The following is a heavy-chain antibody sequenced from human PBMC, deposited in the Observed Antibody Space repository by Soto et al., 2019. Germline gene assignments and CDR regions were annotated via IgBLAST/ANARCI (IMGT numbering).Heavy chain of an antibody. J-gene: IGHJ5*02. CDR1: GGSISSGGYS. CDR2: IHHSGST. Sequence: QVQLQESGPGLVKPSQTLSRTCTVSGGSISSGGYSWTWIRQPPGEGLEWIGHIHHSGSTYYNPSLKSRLTISIDASKNQFSLNLSSVTVADTAVYHCAKTVVAATNWFDPWGQGTLVTVSS. CDR3: AKTVVAATNWFDP. D-gene: IGHD2-15*01. V-gene: IGHV4-31*03.